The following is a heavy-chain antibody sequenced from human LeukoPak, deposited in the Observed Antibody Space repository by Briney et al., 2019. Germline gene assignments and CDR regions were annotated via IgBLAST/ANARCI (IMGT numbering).Heavy chain of an antibody. V-gene: IGHV3-74*01. CDR2: INPDGSTI. CDR1: GFTLSNYW. Sequence: GGSLRLSCAASGFTLSNYWVHWVRQAPGKGLVWVSRINPDGSTINYADSVKGRFTISRDNAKNTLYLQMNSLRAEDTAVYYCATAGNYRFDYWGQGTLVTVSS. J-gene: IGHJ4*02. D-gene: IGHD1-7*01. CDR3: ATAGNYRFDY.